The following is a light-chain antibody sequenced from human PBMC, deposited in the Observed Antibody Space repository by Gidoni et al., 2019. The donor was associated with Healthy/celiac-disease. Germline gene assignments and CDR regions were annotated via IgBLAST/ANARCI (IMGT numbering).Light chain of an antibody. J-gene: IGLJ2*01. Sequence: QSVLTQPPSVSAAPGQKATIPCSGSSSNIGNNYVSWYQQLPGTAPKLLIYDNNKRPSGIPDRFSGSKSGTSATLGITGLQTGDEADYYCGTWDSSLSAVVFGGGTKLTVL. V-gene: IGLV1-51*01. CDR1: SSNIGNNY. CDR3: GTWDSSLSAVV. CDR2: DNN.